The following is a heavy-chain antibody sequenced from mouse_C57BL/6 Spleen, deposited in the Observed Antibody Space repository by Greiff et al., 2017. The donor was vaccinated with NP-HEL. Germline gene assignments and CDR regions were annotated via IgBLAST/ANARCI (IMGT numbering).Heavy chain of an antibody. CDR2: ISSGSSTI. CDR3: ASGYGNYSWFAY. CDR1: GFTFSDYG. V-gene: IGHV5-17*01. D-gene: IGHD2-10*02. J-gene: IGHJ3*01. Sequence: EVHLVESGGGLVKPGGSLKLSCAASGFTFSDYGMHWVRQAPEKGLEWVAYISSGSSTIYYADTVKGRFTISRDNAKNTLFLQMTSLRSEDTAMYYCASGYGNYSWFAYWGQGTLVTVSA.